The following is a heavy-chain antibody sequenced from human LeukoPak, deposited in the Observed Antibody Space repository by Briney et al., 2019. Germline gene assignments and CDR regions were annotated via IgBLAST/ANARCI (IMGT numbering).Heavy chain of an antibody. Sequence: SETLSLTCTVSGGSISSSSYYWGWIRQPPGKGLEWIGSIYYSGSTYYNPSLKSRVTISVDTSKNQFSLKLSSVTAADTAVYYCARVTYYYDSSGQGNDYWGQGTLVTVSS. CDR3: ARVTYYYDSSGQGNDY. V-gene: IGHV4-39*07. CDR1: GGSISSSSYY. CDR2: IYYSGST. J-gene: IGHJ4*02. D-gene: IGHD3-22*01.